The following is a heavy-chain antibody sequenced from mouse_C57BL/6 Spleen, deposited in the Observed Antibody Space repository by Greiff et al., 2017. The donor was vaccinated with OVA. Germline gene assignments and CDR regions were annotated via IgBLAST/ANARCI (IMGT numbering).Heavy chain of an antibody. V-gene: IGHV1-69*01. CDR2: IDPSASYT. J-gene: IGHJ3*01. Sequence: QVQLQQPGAELVMPGASVKLSCKASGYTFTSYWMHWVKQRPGKGLEWIGEIDPSASYTNSNQTFKGKSTLTVDKSSSTAYMQLSSLTAEDSAVYYCARGRNWFAYWGQGTLVTVSA. CDR1: GYTFTSYW. CDR3: ARGRNWFAY.